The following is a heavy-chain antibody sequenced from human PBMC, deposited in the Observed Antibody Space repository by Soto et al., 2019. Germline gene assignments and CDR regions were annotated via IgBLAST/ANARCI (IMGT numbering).Heavy chain of an antibody. CDR1: GYSFSSYW. Sequence: EVQLVQSGAEVKKPGESLRISCKGSGYSFSSYWINWVRQMPGKGLEWMGKIDPSDSYSNYSPAFEGHVTISADKSTSTAYVQWSSLKASDTAMYYCARRTQYCTRAGCYVYFDLWGQGTQVTVSS. J-gene: IGHJ4*02. V-gene: IGHV5-10-1*03. D-gene: IGHD2-15*01. CDR2: IDPSDSYS. CDR3: ARRTQYCTRAGCYVYFDL.